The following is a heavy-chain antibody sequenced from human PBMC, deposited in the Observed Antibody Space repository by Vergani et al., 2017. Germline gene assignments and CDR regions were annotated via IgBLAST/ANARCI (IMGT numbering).Heavy chain of an antibody. Sequence: QVQLQESGPGLVKSSETLSLTCSVSFDSIRNLYCNWIRQPPGKGLEWIGSIHYSENTNYNPSLKTRVTISVDTSTNQFSLTFTSVTATDTAVYYCASATHSGQRADRWGQGILVTVTS. CDR2: IHYSENT. D-gene: IGHD1-26*01. CDR3: ASATHSGQRADR. CDR1: FDSIRNLY. V-gene: IGHV4-59*11. J-gene: IGHJ5*02.